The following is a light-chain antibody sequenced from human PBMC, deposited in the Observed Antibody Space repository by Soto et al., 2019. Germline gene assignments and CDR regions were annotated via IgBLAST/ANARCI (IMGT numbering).Light chain of an antibody. CDR2: KVS. CDR1: QSLIHSDGDTY. Sequence: DVVMTQSPLSLPVTLGQPASISCRSSQSLIHSDGDTYLNWFQQRPGQSPRRLTYKVSDRDSGVPDRFSDGGSGTDFTLKISRVEAEDVGVYYCLQGTHWPWTFGQGTEVEIK. CDR3: LQGTHWPWT. J-gene: IGKJ1*01. V-gene: IGKV2-30*02.